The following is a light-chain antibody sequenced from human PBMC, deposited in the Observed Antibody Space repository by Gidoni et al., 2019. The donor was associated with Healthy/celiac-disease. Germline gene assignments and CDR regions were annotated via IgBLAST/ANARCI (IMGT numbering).Light chain of an antibody. CDR2: EVS. CDR3: SSYAGSNRV. J-gene: IGLJ2*01. CDR1: SSDVGGYNY. Sequence: QSALTQPPYASGSPGQSVTISCTGTSSDVGGYNYVSWYQQHPGKAPKLMIYEVSKRPSGVPDRFSGSKSGNTASLTVSGLQAEDEADYYCSSYAGSNRVFGGGTKLTVL. V-gene: IGLV2-8*01.